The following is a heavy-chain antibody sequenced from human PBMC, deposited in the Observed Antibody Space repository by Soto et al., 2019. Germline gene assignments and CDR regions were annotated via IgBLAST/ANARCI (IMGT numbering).Heavy chain of an antibody. V-gene: IGHV3-21*06. CDR3: DRDLPRAVDYAMDV. CDR2: ITATGSFI. D-gene: IGHD2-2*01. CDR1: GFTFSDYT. Sequence: GWSLRLSCGASGFTFSDYTMNWVLQGPGKGLEWVSLITATGSFIDQADSVKGRFTISRDNAKNSLYLQMNSLRDEDTAVYYYDRDLPRAVDYAMDVWGQGTTVTLSS. J-gene: IGHJ6*02.